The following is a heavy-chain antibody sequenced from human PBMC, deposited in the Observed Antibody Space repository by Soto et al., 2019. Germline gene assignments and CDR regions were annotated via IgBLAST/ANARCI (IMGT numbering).Heavy chain of an antibody. V-gene: IGHV4-34*01. CDR1: GGSFSDHF. CDR3: GRGRGGYSYGGLDS. CDR2: INHRGST. J-gene: IGHJ4*02. D-gene: IGHD5-18*01. Sequence: SETLSLTCGVYGGSFSDHFWSWIRQSPGKELEWIGEINHRGSTNYNPSLKSRVAISVDTSKTQFSLYLRSVTAADTAVYYCGRGRGGYSYGGLDSWGKGTLVTVSS.